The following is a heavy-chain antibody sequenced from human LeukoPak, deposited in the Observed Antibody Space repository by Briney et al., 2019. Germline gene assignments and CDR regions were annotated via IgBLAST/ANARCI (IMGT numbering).Heavy chain of an antibody. J-gene: IGHJ4*02. Sequence: SQTLSLTCTFSGGSPSIGGYYCSWVRQHGGKGLEWNGYIYYSGSTYDNPSLKSRVLISVDTSKNQFSLKLSSVAAADAAVYCCASHFDNWGQGTMVTVSS. V-gene: IGHV4-31*03. CDR2: IYYSGST. CDR1: GGSPSIGGYY. CDR3: ASHFDN.